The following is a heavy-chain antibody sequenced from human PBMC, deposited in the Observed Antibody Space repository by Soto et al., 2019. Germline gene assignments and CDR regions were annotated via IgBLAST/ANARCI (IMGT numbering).Heavy chain of an antibody. V-gene: IGHV3-21*01. Sequence: EVQLVESGGGLVKPGGSLRLSCAASGFTFSSYSMNWVRQAPGKGLEWVSSISSSSSYIYYADSVKGRFTISRDNAKNSLYLQMNSLRAEDTAVYYCARDTSERFLEWLPIWDYFDYWGQGTLVTVSS. CDR3: ARDTSERFLEWLPIWDYFDY. CDR2: ISSSSSYI. J-gene: IGHJ4*02. CDR1: GFTFSSYS. D-gene: IGHD3-3*01.